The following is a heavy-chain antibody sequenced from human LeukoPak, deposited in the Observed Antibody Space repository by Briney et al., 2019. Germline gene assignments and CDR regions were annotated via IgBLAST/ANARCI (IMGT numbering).Heavy chain of an antibody. CDR2: INPNSGGT. J-gene: IGHJ4*02. V-gene: IGHV1-2*02. D-gene: IGHD3-9*01. CDR1: GYTFTSYD. Sequence: ASVKVSCKASGYTFTSYDINWVRQAPGQGLEWMGWINPNSGGTNYAQKFQGRVTMTRDTSISTAYMELSRLRSDDTAVYYCARGGHFDLLYYFDYWGQGTLVTVSS. CDR3: ARGGHFDLLYYFDY.